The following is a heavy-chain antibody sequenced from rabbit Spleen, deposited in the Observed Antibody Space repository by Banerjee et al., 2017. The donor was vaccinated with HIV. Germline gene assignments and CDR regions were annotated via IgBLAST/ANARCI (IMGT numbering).Heavy chain of an antibody. J-gene: IGHJ4*01. V-gene: IGHV1S45*01. D-gene: IGHD2-1*01. Sequence: QEQLEESGGGLVKPEGSLTLTCKASGFSFSDRDVMCWVRQAPGKGLEWIACINTATGKAVYASWAKGRFTISTTSSTTVTLQMTSLTAADTATYFCATYVDYDGDFNLWGQGTLVTVS. CDR2: INTATGKA. CDR1: GFSFSDRDV. CDR3: ATYVDYDGDFNL.